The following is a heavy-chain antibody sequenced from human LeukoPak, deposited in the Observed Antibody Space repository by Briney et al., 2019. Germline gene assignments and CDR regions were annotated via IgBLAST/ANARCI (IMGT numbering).Heavy chain of an antibody. CDR2: IYTSGST. J-gene: IGHJ6*03. Sequence: SETLSLTCTVSGGSISSYYWSWIRRPAGKGLEWIGLIYTSGSTNYNPSLKSRVTISVDKSKNQFSLKLSSVTAADTAVYYCARASSNYYYYYMDVWGKGTTVTVSS. CDR3: ARASSNYYYYYMDV. CDR1: GGSISSYY. D-gene: IGHD2/OR15-2a*01. V-gene: IGHV4-4*07.